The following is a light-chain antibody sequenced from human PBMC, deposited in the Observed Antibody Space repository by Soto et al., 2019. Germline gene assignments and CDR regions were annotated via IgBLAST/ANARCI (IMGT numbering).Light chain of an antibody. CDR3: SSYTSSSTAVV. CDR1: SSDVGGYNY. Sequence: QSALTQPASVSGSPGQSITISCTGTSSDVGGYNYVSWYQQHPGKAPKLMIYDVSNRTSGVSNRFSGSKSGNTASLTISGLQAEDEADYYCSSYTSSSTAVVFGGGTNLTVL. CDR2: DVS. V-gene: IGLV2-14*01. J-gene: IGLJ2*01.